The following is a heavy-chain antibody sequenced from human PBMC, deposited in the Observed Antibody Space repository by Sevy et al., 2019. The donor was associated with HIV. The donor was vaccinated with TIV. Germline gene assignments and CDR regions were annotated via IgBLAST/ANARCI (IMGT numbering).Heavy chain of an antibody. D-gene: IGHD5-12*01. CDR1: GFTFITYD. V-gene: IGHV3-13*01. CDR3: TRSGGYSDYGMDV. CDR2: VGPAGDT. J-gene: IGHJ6*02. Sequence: GGSLRLSCAASGFTFITYDMHWVRHVTGKGLEWVSGVGPAGDTFYPGSVKGRFTISRENAKNSLYLHMNNLRAGDTAVYYCTRSGGYSDYGMDVWGQGTTVTVSS.